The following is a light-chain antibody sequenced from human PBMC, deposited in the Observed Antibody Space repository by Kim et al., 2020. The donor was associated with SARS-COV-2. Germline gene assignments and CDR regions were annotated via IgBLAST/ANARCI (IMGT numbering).Light chain of an antibody. CDR2: GKN. J-gene: IGLJ2*01. CDR1: SLRSYY. V-gene: IGLV3-19*01. Sequence: LGQTVRITCQGDSLRSYYASWYQQKPGQDPVLVIYGKNNRPSGIPDRFSGSSSGNTASLTITGAQAEDEADYYCNSRDSSGNHLVVFGGGTQLTVL. CDR3: NSRDSSGNHLVV.